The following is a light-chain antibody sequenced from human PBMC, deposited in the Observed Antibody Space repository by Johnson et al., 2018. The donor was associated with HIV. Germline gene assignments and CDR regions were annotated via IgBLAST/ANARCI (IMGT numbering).Light chain of an antibody. Sequence: QLVLTQPPSVSAAPGQKVTISCSGSSSNIGNNYVSWYQQLPGTAPKLLIYENNKRPSGIPDRFSGSKSGTSATLGITGLQTGDEADYYCGTWDSSRRAPYVFGTGTKVTVL. V-gene: IGLV1-51*02. CDR3: GTWDSSRRAPYV. CDR2: ENN. CDR1: SSNIGNNY. J-gene: IGLJ1*01.